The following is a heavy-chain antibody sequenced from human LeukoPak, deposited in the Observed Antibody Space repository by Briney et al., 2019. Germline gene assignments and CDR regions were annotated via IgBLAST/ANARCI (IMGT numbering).Heavy chain of an antibody. CDR2: MNHSGGT. V-gene: IGHV4-34*01. D-gene: IGHD6-13*01. CDR1: GGSFSGYY. J-gene: IGHJ6*03. Sequence: SETLSLTCAVYGGSFSGYYWSWIRQPPGKGLEWIGEMNHSGGTNYNPSLKSRVTISVDTSKNQFSLKLSSVTAADTAVYYCARRAAGPYYYYYMDVWGKGTTVTVSS. CDR3: ARRAAGPYYYYYMDV.